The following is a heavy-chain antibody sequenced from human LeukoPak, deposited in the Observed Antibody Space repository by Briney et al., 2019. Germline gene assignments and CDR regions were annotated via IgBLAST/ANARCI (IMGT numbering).Heavy chain of an antibody. Sequence: GRSLRLSCAASGFTFDDYAMHWVRQAPGKGLEWVSGISWNSGSIGYADSVKGRFTISRDNAKNSLYLQMNSLRAEDTALYYCAKDGYYYGMDVWGQGTTVTVSS. J-gene: IGHJ6*02. V-gene: IGHV3-9*01. CDR1: GFTFDDYA. CDR2: ISWNSGSI. CDR3: AKDGYYYGMDV.